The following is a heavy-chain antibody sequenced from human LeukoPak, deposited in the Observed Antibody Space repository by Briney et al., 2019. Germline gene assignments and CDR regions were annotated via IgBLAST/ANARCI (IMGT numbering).Heavy chain of an antibody. CDR1: GFTFSIYW. Sequence: GGSLRLSCVASGFTFSIYWMSCVRQARGEGREGVANIKQDGREKYYVDSVKGRFTISRDNAKNSLYLQMNSLRAEDTAVYYCARDGAYSGSYEHYWAQGPLVRVS. CDR2: IKQDGREK. J-gene: IGHJ4*02. D-gene: IGHD1-26*01. CDR3: ARDGAYSGSYEHY. V-gene: IGHV3-7*01.